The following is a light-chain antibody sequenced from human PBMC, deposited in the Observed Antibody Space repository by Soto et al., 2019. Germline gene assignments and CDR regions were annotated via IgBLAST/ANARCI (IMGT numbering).Light chain of an antibody. J-gene: IGKJ4*01. CDR3: QQYNSYWLT. Sequence: DIQMTQSPSTLSASVGDRVTITCRASQSISSWLAWYQQKPGKAPKLLIYKASSLESVVPSRFSGSGSGTEFTLTISSLQPDDVATYYCQQYNSYWLTFGGGTKVEIK. CDR1: QSISSW. CDR2: KAS. V-gene: IGKV1-5*03.